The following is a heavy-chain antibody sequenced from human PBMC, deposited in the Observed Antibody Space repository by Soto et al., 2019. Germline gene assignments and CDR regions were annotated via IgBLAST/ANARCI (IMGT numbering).Heavy chain of an antibody. CDR3: AREPRYYDSRGYEESGKDV. D-gene: IGHD3-22*01. Sequence: SVKVSCKASGGTFSSYAISWVRQAPGQGLEWMGGIIPIFGTANYAQKFQGRVTITADESTSTAYMELSSLRSEDTAVYYCAREPRYYDSRGYEESGKDVSVQGTTVTVSS. CDR1: GGTFSSYA. J-gene: IGHJ6*02. V-gene: IGHV1-69*13. CDR2: IIPIFGTA.